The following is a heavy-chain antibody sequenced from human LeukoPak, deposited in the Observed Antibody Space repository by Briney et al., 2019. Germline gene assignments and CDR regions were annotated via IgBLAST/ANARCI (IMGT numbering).Heavy chain of an antibody. J-gene: IGHJ5*02. D-gene: IGHD1-26*01. Sequence: ASVKVSCKASGYTLNVYYMHWVRQAPGQGLEWMGWINLNSGDTNYAQKFQGRVTMTRDTSISTVYMELNRLRSDDTAVYYCARGIRRSSGNYYGDNWFDPWGQGTLVTVSS. V-gene: IGHV1-2*02. CDR2: INLNSGDT. CDR3: ARGIRRSSGNYYGDNWFDP. CDR1: GYTLNVYY.